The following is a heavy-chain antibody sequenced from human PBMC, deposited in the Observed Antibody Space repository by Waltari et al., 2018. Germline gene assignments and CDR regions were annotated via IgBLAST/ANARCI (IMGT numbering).Heavy chain of an antibody. V-gene: IGHV1-2*06. CDR1: GYTFTGYY. Sequence: QVQLVQSGAEVKKPGASVKVSCKASGYTFTGYYMHLVRQAPGQGLEWMGRINPNSGGTNYAQKFQGRVTMTRDTSISTAYMELSRLRSDDTAVYYCARSLYSSGWTLNQNWFDPWGQGTLVTVSS. D-gene: IGHD6-19*01. J-gene: IGHJ5*02. CDR3: ARSLYSSGWTLNQNWFDP. CDR2: INPNSGGT.